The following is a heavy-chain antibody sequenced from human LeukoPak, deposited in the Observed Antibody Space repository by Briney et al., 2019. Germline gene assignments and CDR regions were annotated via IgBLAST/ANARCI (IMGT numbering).Heavy chain of an antibody. J-gene: IGHJ4*02. CDR1: GLTLSNAW. CDR2: IKSKTDGGTS. CDR3: ATDNAYY. V-gene: IGHV3-15*01. Sequence: GGSLRLSCAASGLTLSNAWMNWVRQAPGKGLEWVGRIKSKTDGGTSDFAAPVKGRFTISREDSINTLYLQMNSLITEDTAVYYCATDNAYYWGQGTLVTVSP.